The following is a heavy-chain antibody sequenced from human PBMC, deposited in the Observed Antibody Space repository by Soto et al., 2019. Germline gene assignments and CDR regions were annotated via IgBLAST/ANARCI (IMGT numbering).Heavy chain of an antibody. CDR1: GYTFTSYA. V-gene: IGHV1-3*01. CDR3: ARDRGYCSSTSCSQFGY. D-gene: IGHD2-2*01. J-gene: IGHJ4*02. CDR2: INAGNGNT. Sequence: ASVKVSCKASGYTFTSYAMLWVRQAPGQRLEWTGWINAGNGNTKYSQKFQGRVTITRDTSASTAYMELSSLRSEDTAVYYCARDRGYCSSTSCSQFGYWGQGTLVTVSS.